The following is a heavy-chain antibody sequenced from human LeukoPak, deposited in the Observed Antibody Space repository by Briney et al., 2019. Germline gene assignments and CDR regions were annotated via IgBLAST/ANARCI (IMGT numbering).Heavy chain of an antibody. CDR3: AGAYSGSYFYYYYYMDV. V-gene: IGHV4-4*09. J-gene: IGHJ6*03. CDR1: GGSISSYY. D-gene: IGHD1-26*01. Sequence: SETLSLTCTVCGGSISSYYWSWIRQPPGKGLEWIGYIYTSGSTNYNPSLKSRVTISVDTSKNQFSLKLSSVTAADTAVYYCAGAYSGSYFYYYYYMDVWGKGTTVTVSS. CDR2: IYTSGST.